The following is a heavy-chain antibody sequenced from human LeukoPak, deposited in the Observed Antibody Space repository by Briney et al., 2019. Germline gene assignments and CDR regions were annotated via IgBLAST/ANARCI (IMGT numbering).Heavy chain of an antibody. J-gene: IGHJ6*02. CDR1: GGSISSSSYS. D-gene: IGHD3-3*01. CDR2: IYYSGST. V-gene: IGHV4-39*01. CDR3: ARLYTSVTIFGVVGDYGMDV. Sequence: SETLSLTCTVSGGSISSSSYSWGWIRQPPGKGLEWIGSIYYSGSTYYNPSLKSRVTISVDTSKNQFSLKLSSVTAADTAVYYCARLYTSVTIFGVVGDYGMDVWGQGTTVTVSS.